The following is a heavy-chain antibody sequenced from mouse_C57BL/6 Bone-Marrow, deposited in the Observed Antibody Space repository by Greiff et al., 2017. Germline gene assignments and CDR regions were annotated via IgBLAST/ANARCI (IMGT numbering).Heavy chain of an antibody. CDR3: TRDGYYPYAMDY. D-gene: IGHD2-3*01. CDR1: GFNIKDDY. Sequence: EVKLMESGAELVRPGASVKLSCTASGFNIKDDYMHWVKQRPEQGLEWIGWIDPENGDTEYASKFQGKATITADTSSNTAYLQLSSLTSEDTAVYYCTRDGYYPYAMDYWGQGTSVTVSS. CDR2: IDPENGDT. V-gene: IGHV14-4*01. J-gene: IGHJ4*01.